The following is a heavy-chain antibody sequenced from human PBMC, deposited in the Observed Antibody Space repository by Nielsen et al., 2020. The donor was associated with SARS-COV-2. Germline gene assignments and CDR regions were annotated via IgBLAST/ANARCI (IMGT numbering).Heavy chain of an antibody. CDR2: MNPKSGYT. D-gene: IGHD6-13*01. J-gene: IGHJ4*02. V-gene: IGHV1-8*01. CDR1: GYTFTTYD. CDR3: ARDRWQQLVPTY. Sequence: ASVKVSCKASGYTFTTYDLNWVRQATGQGLEWMGWMNPKSGYTAYAQQFQGRVTMTRNTSISTAYLELSRLRSDDTAVYYCARDRWQQLVPTYWGQGTLVTVSS.